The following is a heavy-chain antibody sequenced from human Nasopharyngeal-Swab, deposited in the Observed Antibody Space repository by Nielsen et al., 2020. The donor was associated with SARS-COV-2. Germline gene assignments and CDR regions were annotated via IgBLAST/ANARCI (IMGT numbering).Heavy chain of an antibody. D-gene: IGHD5-24*01. CDR2: GYPGNFEV. CDR1: GYSFVNHW. CDR3: ARRAARDGYNYEVDP. J-gene: IGHJ5*02. Sequence: GGSLRLSCMASGYSFVNHWIGWVRQKPGKGLEWMGMGYPGNFEVAYSPSFQGQVTISADRSINTAYLQWSSLKASDTAMYFCARRAARDGYNYEVDPWGQGTLVTVSS. V-gene: IGHV5-51*01.